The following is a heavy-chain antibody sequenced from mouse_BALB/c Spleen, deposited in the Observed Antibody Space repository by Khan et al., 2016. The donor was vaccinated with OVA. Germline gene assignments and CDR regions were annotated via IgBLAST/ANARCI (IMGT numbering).Heavy chain of an antibody. CDR3: ASSVTITTVVATDFDY. J-gene: IGHJ2*01. CDR1: GYSITSDYA. CDR2: ISYSGRT. Sequence: VQLQQSGPGLVKPSQSLSLTCTVTGYSITSDYAWNWIRQFPGNKLEWMGYISYSGRTSYNPSLKSRISITRDTSKNQFFLQLNSVTTYDTATYYCASSVTITTVVATDFDYWGQGTTLTVSS. V-gene: IGHV3-2*02. D-gene: IGHD1-1*01.